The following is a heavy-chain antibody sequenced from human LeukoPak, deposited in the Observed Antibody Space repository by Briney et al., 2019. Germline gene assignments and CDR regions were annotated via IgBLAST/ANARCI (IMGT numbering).Heavy chain of an antibody. Sequence: SETLSLTCTGSGGSISSYYWSWIRQPPGKGLEWIGYIYYSRSTNYNPSLKSRVTISVDTSKNQFSLKLSSVTAADTAVYYCARDRRDGYNYVNYYYGMDVWGQGTTVTVSS. D-gene: IGHD5-24*01. J-gene: IGHJ6*02. V-gene: IGHV4-59*01. CDR2: IYYSRST. CDR1: GGSISSYY. CDR3: ARDRRDGYNYVNYYYGMDV.